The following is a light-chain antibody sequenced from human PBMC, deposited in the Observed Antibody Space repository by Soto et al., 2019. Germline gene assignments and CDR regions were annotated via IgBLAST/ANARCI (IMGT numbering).Light chain of an antibody. CDR1: QGISIY. Sequence: MQLSQSPCSLSASVGERVTITCRASQGISIYLAWYQQKPGKVPNLLSYAASTLQSGVPSRFSGSGSGTDFTLTISSLQPEDVATYYCQKYNSVWTFGQGTKVDIK. V-gene: IGKV1-27*01. J-gene: IGKJ1*01. CDR2: AAS. CDR3: QKYNSVWT.